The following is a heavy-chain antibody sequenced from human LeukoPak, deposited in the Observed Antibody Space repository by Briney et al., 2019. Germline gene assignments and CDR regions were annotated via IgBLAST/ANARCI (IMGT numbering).Heavy chain of an antibody. CDR1: GGSISSYY. D-gene: IGHD3-22*01. CDR2: IYYSGST. J-gene: IGHJ4*02. Sequence: PSETLSLTCTVSGGSISSYYWSWIRQPPGKGLEWIGCIYYSGSTNYNPSLKSRVTISVDTSKNQFSLKLSSVTAADTAVYYCARVHNYYDSSGYDYWGQGTLVTVSS. V-gene: IGHV4-59*01. CDR3: ARVHNYYDSSGYDY.